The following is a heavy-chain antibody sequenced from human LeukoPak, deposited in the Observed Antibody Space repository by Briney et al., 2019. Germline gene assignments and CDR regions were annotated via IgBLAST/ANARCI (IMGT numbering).Heavy chain of an antibody. J-gene: IGHJ6*02. D-gene: IGHD2-2*01. V-gene: IGHV4-34*01. Sequence: SETLSLTRAVYGGSFSGYYWSWIRQPPGKGLEWIGEINHSGSTNYNPSLKSRVTISVDTSKNQFSLKLSSVTAADTAVYYCARGVVVVPAIGVYYYGMDVWGQGTTVTVSS. CDR3: ARGVVVVPAIGVYYYGMDV. CDR1: GGSFSGYY. CDR2: INHSGST.